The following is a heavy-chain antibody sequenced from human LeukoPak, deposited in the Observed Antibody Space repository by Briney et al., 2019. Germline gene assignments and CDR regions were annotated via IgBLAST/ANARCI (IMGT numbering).Heavy chain of an antibody. V-gene: IGHV3-53*01. Sequence: GGSLILSCAASGFTVSSNYMSWVRQAPGKGLEWVSVIYSGGSTYYADSVKGRFTISRDNSKNTLYLQMNSLRAEDTAVYYCARDRKPTPLYYGMDVWGQGTTVTVSS. J-gene: IGHJ6*02. CDR2: IYSGGST. CDR1: GFTVSSNY. CDR3: ARDRKPTPLYYGMDV.